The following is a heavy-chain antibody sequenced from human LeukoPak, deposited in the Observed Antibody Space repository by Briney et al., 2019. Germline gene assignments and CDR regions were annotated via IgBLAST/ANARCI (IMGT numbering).Heavy chain of an antibody. V-gene: IGHV4-34*01. J-gene: IGHJ4*02. D-gene: IGHD1-26*01. CDR3: ARGVRVGALDY. Sequence: SETLSLTCAVYGGSFSVYYWSWIRHPPGKGLECMGEINHSGSTNYNPSLKRRVTISLDTSKNQFSLKLSSVTAADTAVYYCARGVRVGALDYWGQGTLVTVSS. CDR1: GGSFSVYY. CDR2: INHSGST.